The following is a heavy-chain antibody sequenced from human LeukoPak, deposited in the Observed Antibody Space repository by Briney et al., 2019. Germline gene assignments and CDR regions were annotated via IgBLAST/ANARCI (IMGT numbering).Heavy chain of an antibody. J-gene: IGHJ4*02. CDR2: MNPNSGNI. CDR1: GYTFTSFD. Sequence: ASVKVSCKASGYTFTSFDINWVRRATGHGLEWRGWMNPNSGNIGYAQKFQGRVTMTKNTSISTAYMELSSLRSEATAVYYCARIPSKTRGLRPFDYWGQGTLVTVSS. V-gene: IGHV1-8*01. CDR3: ARIPSKTRGLRPFDY. D-gene: IGHD4-17*01.